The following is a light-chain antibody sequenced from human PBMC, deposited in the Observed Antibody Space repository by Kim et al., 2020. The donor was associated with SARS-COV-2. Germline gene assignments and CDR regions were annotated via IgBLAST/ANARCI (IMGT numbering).Light chain of an antibody. Sequence: ASVGDRVTITCRASQDISTFLAWYQQKPGKAPKPLIYGASNLERGVPLRFSGSGSGTEFTLTIRSLQPEDIATYYCQQPSSFPLTFGGGTKVDIK. J-gene: IGKJ4*01. CDR2: GAS. CDR1: QDISTF. V-gene: IGKV1-12*01. CDR3: QQPSSFPLT.